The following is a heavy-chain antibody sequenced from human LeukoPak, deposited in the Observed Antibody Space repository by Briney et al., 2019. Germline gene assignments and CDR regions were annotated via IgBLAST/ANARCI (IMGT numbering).Heavy chain of an antibody. V-gene: IGHV3-53*01. Sequence: GGSLRLSCAASGFTVSSNYMSWVRQAPGRGLEWVSLIYSGGSTYYADSVRGRFTISRDNSKNTLYLQMNSLRAEDTAVYYRARSGYTSSSGRSYWGQGTLVTVSS. CDR2: IYSGGST. D-gene: IGHD6-6*01. CDR1: GFTVSSNY. J-gene: IGHJ4*02. CDR3: ARSGYTSSSGRSY.